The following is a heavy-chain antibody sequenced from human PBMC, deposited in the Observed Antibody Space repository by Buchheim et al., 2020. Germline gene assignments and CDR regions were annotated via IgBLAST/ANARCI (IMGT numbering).Heavy chain of an antibody. CDR2: INHSGST. CDR3: ARDGLTLGYCSGGSCYSFDY. V-gene: IGHV4-34*01. D-gene: IGHD2-15*01. CDR1: GGSFSGYY. Sequence: QVQLQQWGAGLLKPSETLSLTCAVYGGSFSGYYWSWIRQPPGKGLEWIGEINHSGSTNYNPSLKSRVTISVDTSTNQLSLKLSSVTAADTAVYYCARDGLTLGYCSGGSCYSFDYWGQGTL. J-gene: IGHJ4*02.